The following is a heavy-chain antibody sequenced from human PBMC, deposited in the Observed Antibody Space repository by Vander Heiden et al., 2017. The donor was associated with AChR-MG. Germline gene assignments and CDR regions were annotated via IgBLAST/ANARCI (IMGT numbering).Heavy chain of an antibody. D-gene: IGHD3-3*01. CDR2: IWYDGSNK. Sequence: QVQLVESGGGVVQPGRSLRLSCAASGFTFSSYGMHWVRQAPGKGLEWVAVIWYDGSNKYYADSVKGRFTISRDNSKNTLYLQMNSLRAEDTAVYYCARAQGYYDFWSGYWDVWGQGTTVTVSS. CDR3: ARAQGYYDFWSGYWDV. J-gene: IGHJ6*02. CDR1: GFTFSSYG. V-gene: IGHV3-33*01.